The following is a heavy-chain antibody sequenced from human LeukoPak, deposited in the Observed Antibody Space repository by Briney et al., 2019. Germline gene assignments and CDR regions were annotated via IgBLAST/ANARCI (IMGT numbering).Heavy chain of an antibody. Sequence: ASVKVSCKASGYTFTGAYMHWVRQAPGQGLEWVGWINPNSGETKFAPKFQGRVTMTRDTSLSTAFMDLGGLRSDDTAVYYCARVLFNSGYDSWGQGSLVTVSS. CDR3: ARVLFNSGYDS. CDR2: INPNSGET. CDR1: GYTFTGAY. V-gene: IGHV1-2*02. J-gene: IGHJ5*01. D-gene: IGHD4-23*01.